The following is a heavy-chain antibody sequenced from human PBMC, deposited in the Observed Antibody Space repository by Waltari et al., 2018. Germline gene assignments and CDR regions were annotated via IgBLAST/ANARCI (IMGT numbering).Heavy chain of an antibody. CDR3: ASANSGSYHNGFDY. CDR1: GYTFTGYY. J-gene: IGHJ4*02. V-gene: IGHV1-2*02. Sequence: QVQLVQSGAEVKKPGASVKVSCKASGYTFTGYYMHWVRQAPGQGLEWMGWSNPNSGGTNYAQKLQGRVTMTRDTSISTAYMELSRLRSDDTAVYYCASANSGSYHNGFDYWGQGTLVTVSS. D-gene: IGHD1-26*01. CDR2: SNPNSGGT.